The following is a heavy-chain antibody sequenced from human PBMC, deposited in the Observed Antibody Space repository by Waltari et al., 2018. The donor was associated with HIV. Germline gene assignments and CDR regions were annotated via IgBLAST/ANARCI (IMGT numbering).Heavy chain of an antibody. Sequence: EVQLVESGGGLVQPGGSLRLSCAASGFTFSSYSMNWVRPAPGKGLEWVSYISSSSSTIYYADSVKGRFTISRDNAKNSLYLQMNSLRAEDTAVYYCARDSDDDSHYFGYWGQGTLVTVSS. CDR2: ISSSSSTI. CDR3: ARDSDDDSHYFGY. V-gene: IGHV3-48*04. D-gene: IGHD3-22*01. J-gene: IGHJ4*02. CDR1: GFTFSSYS.